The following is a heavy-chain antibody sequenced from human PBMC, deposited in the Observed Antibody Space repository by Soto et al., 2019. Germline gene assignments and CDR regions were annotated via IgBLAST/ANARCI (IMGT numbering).Heavy chain of an antibody. V-gene: IGHV3-74*01. CDR3: ASGGRSINFDS. Sequence: GGSLRLSCAASGFTFRSYWMQWVRQAPGKGLVWVSWINSDGSSTSYADSVKGRFTISRDNAKNTLYLQMNSLRAEDTAVYYCASGGRSINFDSWGKGTLVTVSS. CDR1: GFTFRSYW. J-gene: IGHJ4*02. CDR2: INSDGSST. D-gene: IGHD2-21*01.